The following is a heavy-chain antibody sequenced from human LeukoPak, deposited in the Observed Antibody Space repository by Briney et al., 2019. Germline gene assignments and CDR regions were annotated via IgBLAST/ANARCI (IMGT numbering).Heavy chain of an antibody. Sequence: ETLSLTCTVSGGSISSYCWSWIRQPAGKGLEWIGRIYTSGSTNYNPSLKSRVTMSVDTSKNQFSLKLSSVTAADTAVYYCARVGSGSFGDYFDYWGQGTLVTVPS. CDR3: ARVGSGSFGDYFDY. CDR1: GGSISSYC. V-gene: IGHV4-4*07. J-gene: IGHJ4*02. CDR2: IYTSGST. D-gene: IGHD3-10*01.